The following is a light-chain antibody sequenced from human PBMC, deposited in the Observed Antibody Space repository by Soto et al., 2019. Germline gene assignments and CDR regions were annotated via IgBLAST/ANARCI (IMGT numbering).Light chain of an antibody. CDR3: SSYTSSSTVV. CDR1: SSDVGGYNY. V-gene: IGLV2-14*01. J-gene: IGLJ2*01. Sequence: QSALTQPASVPGSPGQSITISCTGTSSDVGGYNYVSWYQQHPGKAPKLMIYDVSNRPSGVSNRFSGSESGNTASLTISGLQAEDEADYYCSSYTSSSTVVFGGGTKLTVL. CDR2: DVS.